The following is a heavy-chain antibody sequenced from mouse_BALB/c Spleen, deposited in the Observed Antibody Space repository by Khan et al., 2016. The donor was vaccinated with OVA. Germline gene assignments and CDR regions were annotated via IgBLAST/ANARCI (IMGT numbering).Heavy chain of an antibody. CDR2: IWGDGST. CDR3: ARAYYANYRESMDY. CDR1: GFSLTGYG. V-gene: IGHV2-6-7*01. D-gene: IGHD2-10*01. Sequence: QVQLKQSGPGLVAPSQSLSITCTVSGFSLTGYGVNWVRQPPGNGLEWPGMIWGDGSTDYNSALKSRLSITKDNSKSQVFLKMNSLQTDDTARYYCARAYYANYRESMDYWGQGNSVTVSS. J-gene: IGHJ4*01.